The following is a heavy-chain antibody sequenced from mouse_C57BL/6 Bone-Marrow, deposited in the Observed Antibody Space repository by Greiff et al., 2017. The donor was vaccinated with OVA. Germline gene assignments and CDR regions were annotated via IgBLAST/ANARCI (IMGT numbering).Heavy chain of an antibody. D-gene: IGHD1-1*02. CDR3: TSYGLFDY. V-gene: IGHV14-4*01. CDR2: IDPENGDT. Sequence: EVKLQQSGAELVRPGASVKLSCTASGFNIKDDYMHWVKQRPEQGLEWIGWIDPENGDTEYASKFQGKATIPADTSSNTAYLQLSSLTSEDTAVYYCTSYGLFDYWGQGTTLTVSS. CDR1: GFNIKDDY. J-gene: IGHJ2*01.